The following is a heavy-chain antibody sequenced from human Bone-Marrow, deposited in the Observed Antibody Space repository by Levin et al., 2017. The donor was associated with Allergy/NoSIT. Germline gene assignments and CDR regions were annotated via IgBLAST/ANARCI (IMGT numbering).Heavy chain of an antibody. V-gene: IGHV4-34*01. CDR2: INHSGST. CDR3: ARGRRMGDYGHYFDY. D-gene: IGHD3-16*01. J-gene: IGHJ4*02. Sequence: SETLSLTCAVYGGSFSGYYWSWIRQPPGKGLEWIGEINHSGSTNYNPSLKSRVTISVDTSKNQFSLKLSSVTAADTAVYYCARGRRMGDYGHYFDYWGQGTLVTVSS. CDR1: GGSFSGYY.